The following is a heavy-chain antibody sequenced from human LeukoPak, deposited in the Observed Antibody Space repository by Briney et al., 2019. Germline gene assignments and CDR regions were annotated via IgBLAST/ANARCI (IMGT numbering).Heavy chain of an antibody. D-gene: IGHD3-10*01. CDR1: GGSISSSNW. J-gene: IGHJ4*02. V-gene: IGHV4-4*02. CDR3: ARALWFGESTFDY. Sequence: SGTLSLTCAVSGGSISSSNWWSWVRQPPGKGLEWIGDIYHSGSTNYNPSLKSRVTISVDKSKNQFSLKLSSVTAADTAVYYCARALWFGESTFDYWGQGTLVTVSS. CDR2: IYHSGST.